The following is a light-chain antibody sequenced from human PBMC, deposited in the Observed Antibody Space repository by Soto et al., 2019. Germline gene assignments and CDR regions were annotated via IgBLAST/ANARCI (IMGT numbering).Light chain of an antibody. CDR3: CSYSGRYTLL. CDR2: DVN. J-gene: IGLJ1*01. CDR1: SSDVGGYNY. Sequence: QSALTQPPSASGSPGQSVTISCTGTSSDVGGYNYVSWYQQHPGKAPKLMIYDVNKRPSGVPDRFSGSKSGNTASLTISGLQAEDEADYYCCSYSGRYTLLFGIGTKVTVL. V-gene: IGLV2-11*01.